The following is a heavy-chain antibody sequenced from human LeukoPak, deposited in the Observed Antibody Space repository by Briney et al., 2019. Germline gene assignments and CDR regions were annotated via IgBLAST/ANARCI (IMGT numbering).Heavy chain of an antibody. CDR3: AKLRGATINAWYFDY. V-gene: IGHV3-23*01. D-gene: IGHD5-12*01. J-gene: IGHJ4*02. CDR2: ITGNGDSK. CDR1: GFTFSDHA. Sequence: GGSLRLSCAASGFTFSDHAMAWVRQAPGKGLKWVATITGNGDSKFYADSVKGRFIISRDNSKNTLYLQMNSLRAEDTAVYYCAKLRGATINAWYFDYWGQGTLVTVSS.